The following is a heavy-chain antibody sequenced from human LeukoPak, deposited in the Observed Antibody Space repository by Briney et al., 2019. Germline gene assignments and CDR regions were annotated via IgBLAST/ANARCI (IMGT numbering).Heavy chain of an antibody. Sequence: GGSLRLSCAASGFTFDDYGMSWVREFSGKGLECVSGIDWNGGSIGYADSVKGRFTISRDNAKNSLYLKMNNLRPEDTALYYCATVGYYDILTGYYSPIDYWGQGTLVTVSS. V-gene: IGHV3-20*04. CDR3: ATVGYYDILTGYYSPIDY. J-gene: IGHJ4*02. CDR2: IDWNGGSI. D-gene: IGHD3-9*01. CDR1: GFTFDDYG.